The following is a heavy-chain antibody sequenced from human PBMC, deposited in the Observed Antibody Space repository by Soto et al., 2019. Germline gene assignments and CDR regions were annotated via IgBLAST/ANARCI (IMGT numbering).Heavy chain of an antibody. Sequence: DVQLVESGEGLVQPGGSLRLSCAASGFTFSVYAMHWVRQAPGKGLEYVSAISSNGVNTFYADSVKGRFTISRDNSKNTLFLQMGSLRAEDMAVYYCARGACGRYFDLWGRGTLVAVSS. V-gene: IGHV3-64*02. CDR2: ISSNGVNT. CDR1: GFTFSVYA. J-gene: IGHJ2*01. D-gene: IGHD2-21*01. CDR3: ARGACGRYFDL.